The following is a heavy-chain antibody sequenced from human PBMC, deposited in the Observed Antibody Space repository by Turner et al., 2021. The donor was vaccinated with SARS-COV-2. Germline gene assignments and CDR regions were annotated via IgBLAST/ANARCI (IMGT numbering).Heavy chain of an antibody. D-gene: IGHD3-3*01. V-gene: IGHV4-39*01. CDR2: VYYGGQL. CDR1: GASIRGSRHF. Sequence: QPQLQESGPGLVKPSETLSLTCSVSGASIRGSRHFWTWIRQTPGKGLEWLQRVYYGGQLYFNPSLKSRLSISVAAARNQFSLNMPSVAVADAAVYACAVWSQTGLDSWGQGPLVTVSA. CDR3: AVWSQTGLDS. J-gene: IGHJ4*02.